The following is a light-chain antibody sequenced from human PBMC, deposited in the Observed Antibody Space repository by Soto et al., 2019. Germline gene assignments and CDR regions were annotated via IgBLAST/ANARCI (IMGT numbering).Light chain of an antibody. V-gene: IGKV3-20*01. J-gene: IGKJ2*01. CDR3: QQYGTSPYT. Sequence: EIVLTQSPGTLSLSPGERATVSCRASQSVSSSYLAWYQQKPGQAPRLLIYGSSRRATGIPDRFSGSGSGTDLTLTISRLEPEDFAAYYCQQYGTSPYTFGQGTKLEIK. CDR1: QSVSSSY. CDR2: GSS.